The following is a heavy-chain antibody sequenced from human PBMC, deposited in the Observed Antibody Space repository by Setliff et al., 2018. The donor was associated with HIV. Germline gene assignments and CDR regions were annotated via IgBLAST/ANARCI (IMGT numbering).Heavy chain of an antibody. V-gene: IGHV5-51*01. CDR2: IYPGDSDT. CDR3: AKRRRAPGTGDLEAY. J-gene: IGHJ4*02. D-gene: IGHD7-27*01. CDR1: GYSFTNYW. Sequence: GESLKISCKGSGYSFTNYWIGWVRQLPGKGLEWMGIIYPGDSDTRYSPSFEGQVTISADRSITTAYLQWNSLKASDTAIYYCAKRRRAPGTGDLEAYWGQGTLVTVSS.